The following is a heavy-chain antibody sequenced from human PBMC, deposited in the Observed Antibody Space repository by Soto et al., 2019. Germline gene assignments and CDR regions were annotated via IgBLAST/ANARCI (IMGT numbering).Heavy chain of an antibody. Sequence: QVQLQESGPGLLKPSQTLSLTSTVSGVSINSGGYCWCWHRQQPGKGLDWIGCISYGGSTSYHPSLKSRVTISVDTSKNQFSLKLTSVTAADTAVYYCSRGILVWGQGALITVSS. V-gene: IGHV4-31*03. J-gene: IGHJ4*02. CDR1: GVSINSGGYC. CDR3: SRGILV. CDR2: ISYGGST. D-gene: IGHD5-18*01.